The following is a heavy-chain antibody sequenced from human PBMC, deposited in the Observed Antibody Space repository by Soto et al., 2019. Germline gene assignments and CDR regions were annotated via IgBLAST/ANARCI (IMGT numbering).Heavy chain of an antibody. D-gene: IGHD1-26*01. J-gene: IGHJ4*02. CDR2: INPKSGGT. CDR1: GYTFAVYY. Sequence: ASVKVSCKASGYTFAVYYIHWVRQAPGQGLEWMGWINPKSGGTMYPQKFQGRVTMTWDTSISTAYMALTRLRSDDTAVYYCARDLAKGGGSAGFDYWGQGTLVTSPQ. V-gene: IGHV1-2*02. CDR3: ARDLAKGGGSAGFDY.